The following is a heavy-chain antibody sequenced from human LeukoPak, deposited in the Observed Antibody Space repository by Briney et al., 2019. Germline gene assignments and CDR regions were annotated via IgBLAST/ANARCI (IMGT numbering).Heavy chain of an antibody. CDR3: AKTTQYCSGGSCYPSWFDP. CDR2: ISGSGGST. D-gene: IGHD2-15*01. CDR1: GFTFSSYS. J-gene: IGHJ5*02. Sequence: GGSLRLSCAASGFTFSSYSMSWVRQAPGKGLEWVSAISGSGGSTYYADSVKGRFTISRDNSKNTLYLQMNSLRAEDTAVYYCAKTTQYCSGGSCYPSWFDPWGQGTLVTVSS. V-gene: IGHV3-23*01.